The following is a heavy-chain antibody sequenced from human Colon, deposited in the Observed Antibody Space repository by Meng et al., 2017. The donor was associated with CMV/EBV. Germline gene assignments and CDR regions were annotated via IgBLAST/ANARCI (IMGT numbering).Heavy chain of an antibody. J-gene: IGHJ4*02. CDR3: ARGPRGFGEYYLDS. V-gene: IGHV3-72*01. CDR1: GFTFSDHY. Sequence: GESLKISCAASGFTFSDHYMDWVRQAPGKGLEWVGRIRNKANSETTEYAASVKGRFTISRDDSKNSLYLQMNSLKTEDTAIYYCARGPRGFGEYYLDSWGPGMEVTVSS. D-gene: IGHD3-10*01. CDR2: IRNKANSETT.